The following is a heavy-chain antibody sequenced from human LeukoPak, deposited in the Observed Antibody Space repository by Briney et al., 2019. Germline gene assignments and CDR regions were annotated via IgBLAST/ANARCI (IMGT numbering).Heavy chain of an antibody. Sequence: SETLSLTPALYRGSLRGYYWRAVCQPPREGLARVGEINHSGSANYNPSLKSRVSISVETSKNHFSLKLCSVTAADTAVYYCARGRGKLLWFGVYYMDVWGKGTTVTVSS. CDR1: RGSLRGYY. D-gene: IGHD3-10*01. CDR2: INHSGSA. CDR3: ARGRGKLLWFGVYYMDV. V-gene: IGHV4-34*01. J-gene: IGHJ6*03.